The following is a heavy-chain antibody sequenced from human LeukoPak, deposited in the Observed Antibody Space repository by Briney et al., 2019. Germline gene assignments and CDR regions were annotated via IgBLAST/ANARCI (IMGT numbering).Heavy chain of an antibody. Sequence: GGSLRLSCAASGFSFPSCEMNWVRQAPGKGLEWLSYIRSSGSTRYYADSVKGRFTISRDNAKNSLYLQMNSLSAEDTAVYYCARETDGMDAWGRGTTVAVSS. V-gene: IGHV3-48*03. J-gene: IGHJ6*02. CDR1: GFSFPSCE. D-gene: IGHD1-14*01. CDR2: IRSSGSTR. CDR3: ARETDGMDA.